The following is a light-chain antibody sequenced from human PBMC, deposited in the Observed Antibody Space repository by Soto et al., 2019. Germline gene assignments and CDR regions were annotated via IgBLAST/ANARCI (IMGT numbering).Light chain of an antibody. CDR3: CSYAGSRTLVL. V-gene: IGLV2-23*01. CDR2: EGS. CDR1: SSDVGSYNL. J-gene: IGLJ2*01. Sequence: QSALTQPASVSGSPGQSITISCTGTSSDVGSYNLVSWYQQHPGKAPKLMIYEGSKRPSGVSNRFSGSKSGNTASLTISGLQDEDEADYYCCSYAGSRTLVLFGGGTKLTVL.